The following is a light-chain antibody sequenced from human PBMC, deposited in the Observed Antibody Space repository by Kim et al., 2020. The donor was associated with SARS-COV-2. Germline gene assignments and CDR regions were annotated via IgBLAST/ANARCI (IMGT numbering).Light chain of an antibody. CDR2: DVL. Sequence: GPSITISCAGTSSDVGGYKYVSWYQQHPGKAPKLMIYDVLRRPSGVSNRFSGSKSGNTASLIISGLQAEDEAEYYCSSFTSISNVIFGGGTQLTVL. CDR3: SSFTSISNVI. CDR1: SSDVGGYKY. J-gene: IGLJ2*01. V-gene: IGLV2-14*04.